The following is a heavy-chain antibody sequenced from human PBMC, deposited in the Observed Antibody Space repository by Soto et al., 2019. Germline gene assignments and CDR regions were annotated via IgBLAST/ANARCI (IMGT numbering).Heavy chain of an antibody. J-gene: IGHJ3*02. V-gene: IGHV1-58*01. Sequence: QMQVVQSGPEVKKPGTSVKVSCKTSGFTFSSSAVQWVRQARGQRLEWMGWIVVGSGKTKYAQKFQERVTITRDMSTSTAHMELSSLRSEDTAVYYWAAELYSGGSCCSFDIWGQGTMVTVSS. CDR1: GFTFSSSA. CDR3: AAELYSGGSCCSFDI. CDR2: IVVGSGKT. D-gene: IGHD2-15*01.